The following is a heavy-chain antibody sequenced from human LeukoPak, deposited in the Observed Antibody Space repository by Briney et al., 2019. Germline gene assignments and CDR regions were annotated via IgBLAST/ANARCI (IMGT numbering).Heavy chain of an antibody. CDR2: ISRSGGST. CDR3: AKGGGIVVVPAAHWFDP. Sequence: PGGTLTLYCAASGFTLSSYSMSWVRQAPGKGLEWVSAISRSGGSTYYADSVKGRFTLSRDNSKNTLYLQMNSLRAEDTAVYYCAKGGGIVVVPAAHWFDPWGQGTLVTVSS. CDR1: GFTLSSYS. J-gene: IGHJ5*02. V-gene: IGHV3-23*01. D-gene: IGHD2-2*01.